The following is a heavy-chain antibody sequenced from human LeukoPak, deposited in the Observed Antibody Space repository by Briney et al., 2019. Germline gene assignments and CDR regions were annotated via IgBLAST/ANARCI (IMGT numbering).Heavy chain of an antibody. CDR1: GYTFTSDF. Sequence: ASLKVSCKASGYTFTSDFLHWGRHTPGQGHESMGTINPSGGRTRYAQKFQGRVTMTRDMSTRTVYMELSTLRSEDTAVYSCARRSGPRGPGGYWGQGTLVTVSS. J-gene: IGHJ4*02. V-gene: IGHV1-46*01. CDR3: ARRSGPRGPGGY. D-gene: IGHD1-7*01. CDR2: INPSGGRT.